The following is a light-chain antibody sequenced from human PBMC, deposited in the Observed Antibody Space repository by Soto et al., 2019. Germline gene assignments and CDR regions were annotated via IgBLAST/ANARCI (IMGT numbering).Light chain of an antibody. V-gene: IGLV1-51*01. CDR1: ISNIGGNS. J-gene: IGLJ1*01. CDR2: DDN. Sequence: QSVLTQPPSVSAAPGQNVTISCSGGISNIGGNSVSWYQQLPGTAPKLLIYDDNKRPSGIPDRFSGSKSGTSATLGITGFQTGDEADYYCGSWDSSLSAYVFGTGTKVTVL. CDR3: GSWDSSLSAYV.